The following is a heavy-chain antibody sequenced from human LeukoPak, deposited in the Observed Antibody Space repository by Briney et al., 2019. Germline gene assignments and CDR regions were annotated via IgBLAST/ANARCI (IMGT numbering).Heavy chain of an antibody. CDR2: ISGSGGST. Sequence: GGSLRLPCAASGFTFSSYAMSWVRQAPGKGLEWVSAISGSGGSTYYADSVKGRFTISRDNSKNTLYLQMNSLRAEDTAVYYCAKVRVPSIAARGESLSDYWGQGTLVTVSS. J-gene: IGHJ4*02. V-gene: IGHV3-23*01. D-gene: IGHD6-6*01. CDR1: GFTFSSYA. CDR3: AKVRVPSIAARGESLSDY.